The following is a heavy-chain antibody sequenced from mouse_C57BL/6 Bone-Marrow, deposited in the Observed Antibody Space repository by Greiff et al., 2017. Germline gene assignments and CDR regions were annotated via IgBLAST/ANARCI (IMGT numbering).Heavy chain of an antibody. CDR2: IDPNSGGT. V-gene: IGHV1-72*01. CDR3: ARSRKAPITTPYY. Sequence: VQLQQPGAELVKPGASVKLSCKASGYTFTSYWMHWVKQRPGRGLEWIGRIDPNSGGTKYNEKFKSKATLTVDKPSSTAYMQLSSLTSEDSAVYECARSRKAPITTPYYWGQGTTLTVSA. J-gene: IGHJ2*01. CDR1: GYTFTSYW.